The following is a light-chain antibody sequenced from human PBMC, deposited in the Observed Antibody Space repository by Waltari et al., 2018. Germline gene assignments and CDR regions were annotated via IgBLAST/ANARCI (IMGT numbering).Light chain of an antibody. Sequence: QPALTQPPPVPGPPGKLITLSCTPSSRTIATDDHVAWYQQHPGKAPKLMIYDVSSRPSGVSNRFSGSKSGNTASLTISGLQAEDEADYYCDSKSSSSPHVFGTGTKVTVL. J-gene: IGLJ1*01. CDR3: DSKSSSSPHV. CDR1: SRTIATDDH. V-gene: IGLV2-14*01. CDR2: DVS.